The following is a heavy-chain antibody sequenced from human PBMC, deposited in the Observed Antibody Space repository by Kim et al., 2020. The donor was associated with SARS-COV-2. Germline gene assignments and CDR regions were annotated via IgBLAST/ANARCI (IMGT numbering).Heavy chain of an antibody. CDR3: AKKGRGYCSGGSCYSFDY. J-gene: IGHJ4*02. V-gene: IGHV3-23*01. CDR1: GFTFSSYA. D-gene: IGHD2-15*01. Sequence: GGSLRLSCAASGFTFSSYAMSWVRQAPGKGLEWVSAISGSGGSTYYADSVKGRFTISRDNSKNTLYLQMNSLRAEDTAVYYCAKKGRGYCSGGSCYSFDYWGQGTLVTVSS. CDR2: ISGSGGST.